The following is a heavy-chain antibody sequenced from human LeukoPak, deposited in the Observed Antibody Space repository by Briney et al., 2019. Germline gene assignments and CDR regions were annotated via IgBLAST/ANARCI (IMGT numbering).Heavy chain of an antibody. CDR3: AKEIHIVVVIAIGH. Sequence: GGSLRLSCAASGFTFSSYGMHWVRQAPGKGLEWVAFIRYDGSNKYYADSVKGRVTISRDNSKNTLYLQMNSLRAEDTAVYYCAKEIHIVVVIAIGHWGQGTLVTVSS. CDR1: GFTFSSYG. V-gene: IGHV3-30*02. CDR2: IRYDGSNK. J-gene: IGHJ4*02. D-gene: IGHD2-21*01.